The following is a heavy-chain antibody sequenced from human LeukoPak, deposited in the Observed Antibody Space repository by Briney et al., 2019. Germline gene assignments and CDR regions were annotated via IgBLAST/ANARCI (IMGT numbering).Heavy chain of an antibody. CDR1: GFTFTDYW. D-gene: IGHD6-13*01. CDR2: IRQDGSEK. Sequence: GGSLRLSCADSGFTFTDYWMNWVRQAPGKGLEWVASIRQDGSEKTYVDSVKGRFTISRDNTKNSLSLQVNSLRVEDTAVYYCARDGTAAGLYFDLWGQGTLVTVSS. J-gene: IGHJ4*01. V-gene: IGHV3-7*01. CDR3: ARDGTAAGLYFDL.